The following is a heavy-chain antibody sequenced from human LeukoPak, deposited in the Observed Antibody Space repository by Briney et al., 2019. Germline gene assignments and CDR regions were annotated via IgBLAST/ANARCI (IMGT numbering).Heavy chain of an antibody. CDR2: ISSSSSYI. V-gene: IGHV3-21*04. CDR3: ATGGVGAPNTEYFQH. Sequence: GGSLRLSCAASGFTFSSYSMNWVRQAPGKGLEWVSSISSSSSYIYYADSVKGRFTISRDNAKNSLYLQMNSLRAEDTAVYYCATGGVGAPNTEYFQHWGQGTLVTVSS. D-gene: IGHD1-26*01. J-gene: IGHJ1*01. CDR1: GFTFSSYS.